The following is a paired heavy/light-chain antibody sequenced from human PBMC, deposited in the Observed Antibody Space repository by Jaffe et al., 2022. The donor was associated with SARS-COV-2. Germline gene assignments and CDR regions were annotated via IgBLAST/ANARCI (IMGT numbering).Light chain of an antibody. CDR3: QQYNSYPWT. V-gene: IGKV1-16*02. J-gene: IGKJ1*01. Sequence: DIQMTQSPSSLSASVGDRVTITCRASQGISNYLAWFQQKPGKAPKSLIYAASSLQSGVPSKFSGSGSGTDFTLTISSLQPEDFATYYCQQYNSYPWTFGQGTKVEIK. CDR1: QGISNY. CDR2: AAS.
Heavy chain of an antibody. D-gene: IGHD1-26*01. J-gene: IGHJ6*02. CDR2: IYTSGST. CDR1: GGSISSGSYY. V-gene: IGHV4-61*02. CDR3: ARDLATSPYYYYYYGMDV. Sequence: QVQLQESGPGLVKPSQTLSLTCTVSGGSISSGSYYWSWIRQPAGKGLEWIGRIYTSGSTNYNPSLKSRVTISVDTSKNQFSLKLSSVTAADTAVYYCARDLATSPYYYYYYGMDVWGQGTTVTVSS.